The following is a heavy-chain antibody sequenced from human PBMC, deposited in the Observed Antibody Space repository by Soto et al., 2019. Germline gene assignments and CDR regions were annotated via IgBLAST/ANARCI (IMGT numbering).Heavy chain of an antibody. J-gene: IGHJ4*02. D-gene: IGHD3-22*01. CDR3: ARDRDGLRSSGLNYYFDY. CDR2: ISSSSSYI. Sequence: EVQLVESGGGLVQPGGSLRLSCAASGFTFSSYSMNWVRQAPGKGLEWVSSISSSSSYIYYADSVKGRFTISRDNAKNSLYLQMNSLRAEDTAVYYCARDRDGLRSSGLNYYFDYWGQGTLVTVSS. V-gene: IGHV3-21*01. CDR1: GFTFSSYS.